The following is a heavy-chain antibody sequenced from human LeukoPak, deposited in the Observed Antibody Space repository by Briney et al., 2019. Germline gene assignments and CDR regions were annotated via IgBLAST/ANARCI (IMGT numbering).Heavy chain of an antibody. CDR2: VDPEDGET. CDR3: ATEGTIFGGEFDY. D-gene: IGHD3-3*01. J-gene: IGHJ4*02. Sequence: SCKVSGYTFTDYYMHWVRQAPGKGLEWMGLVDPEDGETIYAEKFQGRVTITADTSTDTAYMELSSLRSEDTAVYYCATEGTIFGGEFDYWGQGTLVTVSS. CDR1: GYTFTDYY. V-gene: IGHV1-69-2*01.